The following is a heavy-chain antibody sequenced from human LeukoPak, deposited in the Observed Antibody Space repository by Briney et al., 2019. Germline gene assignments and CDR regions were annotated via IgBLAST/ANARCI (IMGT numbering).Heavy chain of an antibody. CDR2: IGGSNLIT. J-gene: IGHJ4*02. Sequence: GGSLRLSCAASGFTFSTYAMSWVRQAPGKGLEWVSGIGGSNLITHYADSVKGRFTISRDNSKNTVYLQMNSLRAEDTAVSYCAKGFWKYLDYWGQGTLVTVSS. CDR1: GFTFSTYA. CDR3: AKGFWKYLDY. D-gene: IGHD1-1*01. V-gene: IGHV3-23*01.